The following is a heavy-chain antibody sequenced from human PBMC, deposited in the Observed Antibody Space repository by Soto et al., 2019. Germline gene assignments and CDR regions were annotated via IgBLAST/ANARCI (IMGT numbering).Heavy chain of an antibody. D-gene: IGHD2-21*02. CDR2: IFFSGST. V-gene: IGHV4-39*01. Sequence: QLRLQESGPGLVKPSGTLSLTCTVSGASIARTSSYYWGWIRQPPGKGLEWIGSIFFSGSTSRNPSLQSRVTISVDTSNNQFSLKLTSVTAADTAVYYCARHDFYRSYVDVWGKGTTVIVSS. CDR3: ARHDFYRSYVDV. CDR1: GASIARTSSYY. J-gene: IGHJ6*03.